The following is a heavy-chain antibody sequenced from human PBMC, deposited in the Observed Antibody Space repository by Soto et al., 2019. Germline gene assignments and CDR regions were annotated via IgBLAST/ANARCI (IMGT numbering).Heavy chain of an antibody. CDR1: GSIFSGYG. CDR3: ARDGIGGTVFRGFCDY. V-gene: IGHV3-33*01. Sequence: QKYLVESGGGVVQPGGSLRLSCVASGSIFSGYGMHWVRQAPGKGLEWVAVIWYDGSNKYYADSVKGRFTISRENSKNMLYLQMDSLRAEDTVVYYCARDGIGGTVFRGFCDYWGQGTLVTVSS. CDR2: IWYDGSNK. J-gene: IGHJ4*02. D-gene: IGHD1-7*01.